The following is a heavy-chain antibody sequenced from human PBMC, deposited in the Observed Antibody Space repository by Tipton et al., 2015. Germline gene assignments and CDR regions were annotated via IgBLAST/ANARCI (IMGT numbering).Heavy chain of an antibody. Sequence: TLSLTCTVSGDSISRSNYYWGWIRQPPGKGLEWIGSVYFSGTTYYNPSLKSRVTISVDKSKNQFSLKLSSVTAADTAVYYCARDGPYSSTWDFDYWGQGTLVTVSS. J-gene: IGHJ4*02. D-gene: IGHD6-13*01. CDR2: VYFSGTT. CDR1: GDSISRSNYY. V-gene: IGHV4-39*07. CDR3: ARDGPYSSTWDFDY.